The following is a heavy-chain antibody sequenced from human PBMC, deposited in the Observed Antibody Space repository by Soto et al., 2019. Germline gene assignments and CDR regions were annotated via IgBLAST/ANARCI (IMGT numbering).Heavy chain of an antibody. CDR3: GRTSGGDV. Sequence: QVHLVESGGGLVKPGGSLRLSCAASGFTFSDYYMSWMRKAPGKELEMVSYSSSTRSAKYYTDSVKSRFTISRDNTKNSLYLQRNSRRAEDTAVYYCGRTSGGDVWGQGTTVTVSS. V-gene: IGHV3-11*01. CDR1: GFTFSDYY. CDR2: SSSTRSAK. J-gene: IGHJ6*02.